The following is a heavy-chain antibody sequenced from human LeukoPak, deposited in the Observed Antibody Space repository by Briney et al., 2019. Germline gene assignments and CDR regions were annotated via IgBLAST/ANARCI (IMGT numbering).Heavy chain of an antibody. V-gene: IGHV3-13*01. CDR2: IGTAGDT. J-gene: IGHJ3*02. Sequence: PGGSLSLSCAASGFTFSSCDMLWVRQATGKGLEWVSAIGTAGDTYYPGSVKGRFTSSRENAKNSLYLQMNSLRAGDTAVYYCARVATYSDAFDIWGQGTMVTVSS. D-gene: IGHD2-15*01. CDR3: ARVATYSDAFDI. CDR1: GFTFSSCD.